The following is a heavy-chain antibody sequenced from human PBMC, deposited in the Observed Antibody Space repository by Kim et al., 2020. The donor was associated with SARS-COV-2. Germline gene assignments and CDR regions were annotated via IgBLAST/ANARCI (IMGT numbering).Heavy chain of an antibody. CDR1: GFTFSSYC. CDR3: ARGGSCSDSYCQHFDS. J-gene: IGHJ4*02. D-gene: IGHD2-21*01. CDR2: ISNEGSSKSY. Sequence: GGSLRLSCVASGFTFSSYCMDWVRQAPGKGLEWVSRISNEGSSKSYEYSASGKGNFFIARDDKGHSLHLQMNRLKTEDTDVSACARGGSCSDSYCQHFDSWGQGTLVTVSS. V-gene: IGHV3-72*01.